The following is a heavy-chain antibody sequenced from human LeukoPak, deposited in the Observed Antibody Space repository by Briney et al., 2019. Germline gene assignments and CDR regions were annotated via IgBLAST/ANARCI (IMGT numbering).Heavy chain of an antibody. J-gene: IGHJ4*02. V-gene: IGHV3-23*01. CDR3: AKEYYYDSSGSRYYFDY. Sequence: GGSLRLSCAASGFTFSSYAMSWVRQAPGKGLEWVPAISGSGGSTYYADSVKGRFTISRDNSKNTLYLQMNSLRAEDTAVYYCAKEYYYDSSGSRYYFDYWGQGTLVTVSS. D-gene: IGHD3-22*01. CDR2: ISGSGGST. CDR1: GFTFSSYA.